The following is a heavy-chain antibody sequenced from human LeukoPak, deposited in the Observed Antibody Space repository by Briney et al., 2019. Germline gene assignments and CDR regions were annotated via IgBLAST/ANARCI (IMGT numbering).Heavy chain of an antibody. CDR3: ARDFCGGDCYSTPTALYY. V-gene: IGHV4-61*01. D-gene: IGHD2-21*02. J-gene: IGHJ4*02. CDR1: SDSISSRSYY. Sequence: SETLSLTCTVSSDSISSRSYYWGWIRQPPGKGLEWIGYIYYSGSTNYNPSLKSRVTISVDTSKNQFSLKLSSVTAADTAVYYCARDFCGGDCYSTPTALYYWGQGTLVTVSS. CDR2: IYYSGST.